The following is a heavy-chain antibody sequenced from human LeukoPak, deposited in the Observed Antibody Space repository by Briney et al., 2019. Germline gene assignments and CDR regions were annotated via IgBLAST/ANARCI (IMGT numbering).Heavy chain of an antibody. D-gene: IGHD2-21*01. Sequence: SETLSLTCTVSGGSISSSSYYWGWIRQPPGKGLEWIGSIYYSGSTYYNPSLKSRVTISVDTSKNQFSLKLSSVTAADTAVYYCARHERRSLGVVVIAVGGFDYWGQGTLVTVSS. V-gene: IGHV4-39*01. J-gene: IGHJ4*02. CDR2: IYYSGST. CDR3: ARHERRSLGVVVIAVGGFDY. CDR1: GGSISSSSYY.